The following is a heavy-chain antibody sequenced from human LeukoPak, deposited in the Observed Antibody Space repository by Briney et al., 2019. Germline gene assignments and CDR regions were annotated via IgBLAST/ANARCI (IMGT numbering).Heavy chain of an antibody. CDR3: AKDMGSEGATRSSDAFDV. D-gene: IGHD1-26*01. CDR2: ISWNSGNI. CDR1: GFTFDDYA. Sequence: GGSLRLSCVASGFTFDDYAMHWVRQVPGKGLEWVSGISWNSGNIAYADSVKGRFTVSRDNAKNFLYLEINSLRAEDMAFYYCAKDMGSEGATRSSDAFDVWGQGTMVTVFS. V-gene: IGHV3-9*03. J-gene: IGHJ3*01.